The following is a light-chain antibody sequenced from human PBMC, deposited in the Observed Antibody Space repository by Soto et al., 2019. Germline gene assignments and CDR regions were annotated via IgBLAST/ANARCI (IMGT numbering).Light chain of an antibody. CDR2: AAS. CDR1: QNIKRY. Sequence: DIQMTQSPSSLSVSVGDRVTITCRSSQNIKRYLNWYQQKSGQAPKLLIYAASTLQSGVTSRFSGSGSGTDFTLTISSLQPEDFATYYCQQTYGTPRTFGQGTKVDIK. J-gene: IGKJ1*01. V-gene: IGKV1-39*01. CDR3: QQTYGTPRT.